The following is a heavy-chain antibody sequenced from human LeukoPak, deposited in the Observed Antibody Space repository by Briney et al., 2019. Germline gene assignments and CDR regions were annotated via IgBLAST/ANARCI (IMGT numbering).Heavy chain of an antibody. D-gene: IGHD1-26*01. CDR3: ARDGGATLF. CDR1: GYSISSGYY. Sequence: SETLSLTCAVSGYSISSGYYWSWIRQPPGKGLEWIGYIYYSGSTYYNPSLKSRVTISVDTSKNQFSLKLSSVTAADTAVYYCARDGGATLFWGQGTLVTVSS. J-gene: IGHJ4*02. V-gene: IGHV4-30-4*08. CDR2: IYYSGST.